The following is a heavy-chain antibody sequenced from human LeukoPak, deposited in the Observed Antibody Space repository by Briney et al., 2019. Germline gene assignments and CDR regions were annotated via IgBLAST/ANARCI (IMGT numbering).Heavy chain of an antibody. D-gene: IGHD3-3*01. CDR2: ISANSGNT. J-gene: IGHJ4*02. CDR3: ARQDFWSGSDRRVDY. Sequence: ASVKVSCKASGYTFNSYGISWVRQAPGQGLEWMGWISANSGNTNYAEKLQDRVTMTTDTSTTTAYMELTNLRSGDTAVYYCARQDFWSGSDRRVDYWGQGTLVTASS. CDR1: GYTFNSYG. V-gene: IGHV1-18*01.